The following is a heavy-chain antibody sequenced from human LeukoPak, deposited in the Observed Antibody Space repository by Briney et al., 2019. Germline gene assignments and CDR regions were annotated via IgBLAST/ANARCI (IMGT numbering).Heavy chain of an antibody. Sequence: TGGSLRLSCAASGFTFSNYVMHWVRQAPGKGLEWVAVISNDGSTKYYADSIKGRFTISRDNSKNTLYLQVNSLRAEDTAVYYCARDKSTFDYWGQGTLVTVSS. CDR3: ARDKSTFDY. V-gene: IGHV3-30*03. CDR2: ISNDGSTK. J-gene: IGHJ4*02. CDR1: GFTFSNYV.